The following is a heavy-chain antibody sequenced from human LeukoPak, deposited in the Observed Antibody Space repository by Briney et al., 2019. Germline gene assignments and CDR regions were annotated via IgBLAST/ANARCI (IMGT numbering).Heavy chain of an antibody. D-gene: IGHD6-19*01. Sequence: SETLSLTCAVYGGSVSGYYWSWIRQPPGKGLEWIGEINHSGTTDYNPSLKSRVTISRDTSNNQFSLQLSSVTAADTAVYYCARGLTPYTSGCCWFDPWGQGTLVTVSS. J-gene: IGHJ5*02. CDR3: ARGLTPYTSGCCWFDP. CDR1: GGSVSGYY. V-gene: IGHV4-34*01. CDR2: INHSGTT.